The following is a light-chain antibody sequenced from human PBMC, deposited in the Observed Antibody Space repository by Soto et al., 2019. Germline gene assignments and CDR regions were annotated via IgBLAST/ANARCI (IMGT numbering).Light chain of an antibody. Sequence: VLTQPPSASGSPGQSVTISCTGTSSDVGGYNYVSWYQQHPGKAPKLMIYEVSKRPSGVPDRFSGSKSGNTASLTVSGLQAEDEADYYCSSYAGSNKVVFGGGTKVTVL. CDR1: SSDVGGYNY. CDR2: EVS. CDR3: SSYAGSNKVV. J-gene: IGLJ2*01. V-gene: IGLV2-8*01.